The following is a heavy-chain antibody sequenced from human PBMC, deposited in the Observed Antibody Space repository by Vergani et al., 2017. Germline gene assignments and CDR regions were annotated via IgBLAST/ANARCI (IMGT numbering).Heavy chain of an antibody. CDR3: ARTLKFLDMDV. CDR1: GFTLSDYW. D-gene: IGHD3-3*01. Sequence: VQLVESGGGLVKPGGSLRLSCATSGFTLSDYWIDWVRQAPGKGLEWVARTRNKARGYSTDYAASVRGRFIVSRDASGKSVSLQMTRLRIDDTDVYFCARTLKFLDMDVWGKGTTVTVSS. J-gene: IGHJ6*04. V-gene: IGHV3-72*01. CDR2: TRNKARGYST.